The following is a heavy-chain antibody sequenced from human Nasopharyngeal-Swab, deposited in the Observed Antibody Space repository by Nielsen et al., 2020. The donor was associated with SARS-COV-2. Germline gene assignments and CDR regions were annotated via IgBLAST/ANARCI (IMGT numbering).Heavy chain of an antibody. J-gene: IGHJ4*02. CDR3: AKREITMVRGVIGYFDY. D-gene: IGHD3-10*01. Sequence: WIRQPPGKGLEWVSAISGSGGSTYYAYSVKGRFTISRDNSKNTLYLQMNSLRAEDTAVYYCAKREITMVRGVIGYFDYWGQGTLVTVSS. V-gene: IGHV3-23*01. CDR2: ISGSGGST.